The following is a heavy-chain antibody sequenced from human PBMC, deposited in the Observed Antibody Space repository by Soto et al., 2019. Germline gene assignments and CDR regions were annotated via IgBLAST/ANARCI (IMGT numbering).Heavy chain of an antibody. D-gene: IGHD6-19*01. J-gene: IGHJ4*02. V-gene: IGHV3-74*01. Sequence: EVQLVESGGGSVQPGGSLRLSCAASGFTFSSYWMHWVRQAPGEGLVWVSRIHTDGSSTTYADSVKGRFTISRDNAKKTLYLQMSSLRVEDTAVYYCTKVRGGSSGWNDYWGQGTLVTVSS. CDR1: GFTFSSYW. CDR2: IHTDGSST. CDR3: TKVRGGSSGWNDY.